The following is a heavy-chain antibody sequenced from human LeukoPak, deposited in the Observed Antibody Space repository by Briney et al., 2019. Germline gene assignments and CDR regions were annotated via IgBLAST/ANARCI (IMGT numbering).Heavy chain of an antibody. CDR3: ARGSRSWYFSHYYYYVVV. CDR2: ISAYNGNT. Sequence: ALVKVSCKASGYTFTSYGISWVRQAPGQGLEWMGWISAYNGNTNYAQKLQGRVTMTTDTSTSTAYMEMRSLRSDDTAVYYCARGSRSWYFSHYYYYVVVWGKGTTVTISS. CDR1: GYTFTSYG. V-gene: IGHV1-18*01. J-gene: IGHJ6*03. D-gene: IGHD6-13*01.